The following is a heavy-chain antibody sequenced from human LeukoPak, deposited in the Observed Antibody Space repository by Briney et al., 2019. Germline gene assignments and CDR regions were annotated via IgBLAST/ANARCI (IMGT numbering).Heavy chain of an antibody. CDR2: ISSSSSYI. Sequence: GGSLRLSCAASGFTFSSYSMNWVSQAPGKGLEWVSSISSSSSYIYYADSVKGRFTISRDNAKNSLYLQMNSLRAEDTAVYYCARGRRGSSNYYYYMDVWGKGTTVTVSS. CDR3: ARGRRGSSNYYYYMDV. CDR1: GFTFSSYS. D-gene: IGHD1-26*01. J-gene: IGHJ6*03. V-gene: IGHV3-21*01.